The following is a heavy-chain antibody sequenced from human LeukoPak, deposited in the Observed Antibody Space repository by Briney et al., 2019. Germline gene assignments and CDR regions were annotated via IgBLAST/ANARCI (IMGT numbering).Heavy chain of an antibody. CDR1: GFTFNNYA. CDR2: ISGSGGST. J-gene: IGHJ4*02. D-gene: IGHD5-12*01. CDR3: AKDTVSGYVDYFDY. Sequence: GGSLRLSCAASGFTFNNYAMSWVRQAPGKGLEWVSAISGSGGSTYYADSVKGRFTISRDNSKNTLYLQMNSLRAEDTAVYYCAKDTVSGYVDYFDYWGQGTLVTVSS. V-gene: IGHV3-23*01.